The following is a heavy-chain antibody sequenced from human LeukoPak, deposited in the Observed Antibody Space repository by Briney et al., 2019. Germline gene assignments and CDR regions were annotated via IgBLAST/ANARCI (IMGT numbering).Heavy chain of an antibody. D-gene: IGHD7-27*01. Sequence: SETLSLTCAVSGGSISSGGYSWSWIRQPPGKGLEWIGYIYHSGSTYYNPSLKSRVTISVDRSKNQFSLKLRSVTAADTAVYYCARRLLGIGDWYFDLWGRGTLVTVSS. CDR3: ARRLLGIGDWYFDL. J-gene: IGHJ2*01. V-gene: IGHV4-30-2*01. CDR1: GGSISSGGYS. CDR2: IYHSGST.